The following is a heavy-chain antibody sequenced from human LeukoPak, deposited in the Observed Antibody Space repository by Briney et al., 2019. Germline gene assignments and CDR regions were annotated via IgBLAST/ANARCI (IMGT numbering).Heavy chain of an antibody. Sequence: PGGSLRLSCAASGFTFSDYYMSWIRQAPGKGLEWVSYISSSGSTIYYADSVKGRFTISRDNAKNSLYLQMNSLRAEDTAVYYCARTTRQHYYDSSGYYDAFDIWGQGTMVTVSS. V-gene: IGHV3-11*01. J-gene: IGHJ3*02. CDR2: ISSSGSTI. D-gene: IGHD3-22*01. CDR1: GFTFSDYY. CDR3: ARTTRQHYYDSSGYYDAFDI.